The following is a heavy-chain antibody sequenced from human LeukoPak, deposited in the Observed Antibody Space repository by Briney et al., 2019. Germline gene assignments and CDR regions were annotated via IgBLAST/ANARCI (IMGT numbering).Heavy chain of an antibody. D-gene: IGHD3-10*01. Sequence: SETLSLTCAVSGGSISSSNWWSWVRQPPGKGLEWIGEIYHSGSTNYNPSLKSRVTISVDKSKNQFSLKLSSVTAADTAVYYCAREHFYGSGSPGTYYYYCGMDVWGQGTTVTVSS. CDR3: AREHFYGSGSPGTYYYYCGMDV. V-gene: IGHV4-4*02. J-gene: IGHJ6*02. CDR2: IYHSGST. CDR1: GGSISSSNW.